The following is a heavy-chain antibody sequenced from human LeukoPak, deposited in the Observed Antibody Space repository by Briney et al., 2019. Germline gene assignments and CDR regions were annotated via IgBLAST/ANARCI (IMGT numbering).Heavy chain of an antibody. CDR3: AREPYYYDSSGPQGPDY. CDR2: ISSSSSYI. Sequence: GGSLRLSCAAPGFTFSSYSMNWVRQAPGKGLEWVSSISSSSSYIYYADSVKGRFTISRDNAKNSLYLQMNSLRAEDTAVYYCAREPYYYDSSGPQGPDYWGQGTLVTVSS. J-gene: IGHJ4*02. CDR1: GFTFSSYS. D-gene: IGHD3-22*01. V-gene: IGHV3-21*01.